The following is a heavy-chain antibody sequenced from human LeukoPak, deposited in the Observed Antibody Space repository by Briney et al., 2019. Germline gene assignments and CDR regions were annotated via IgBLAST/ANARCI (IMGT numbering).Heavy chain of an antibody. Sequence: SQTLSLTCTVSGGSTSSGRYYWSWIRQPPGKGLEWIGRIYTSGSTQYNPSLKSRVTISLDTPKNQFSLKLSSVTAPDTAVYYCARADDYGLYFDYWGQGTLVTVSS. J-gene: IGHJ4*02. CDR1: GGSTSSGRYY. D-gene: IGHD4-17*01. CDR2: IYTSGST. CDR3: ARADDYGLYFDY. V-gene: IGHV4-61*02.